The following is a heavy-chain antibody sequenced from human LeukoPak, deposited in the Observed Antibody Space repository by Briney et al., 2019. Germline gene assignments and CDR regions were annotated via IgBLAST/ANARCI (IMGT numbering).Heavy chain of an antibody. Sequence: ASVKVSCKASGYTFTGYYMHWVRQAPEQGLEWVGRINPNSGGTNYAQKFQGRVTMTRDTSISTAYMELSRLRSDDTAVYYCARVRRYYDSSGYYYFDYWGQGTLVTVSS. CDR1: GYTFTGYY. V-gene: IGHV1-2*06. CDR2: INPNSGGT. D-gene: IGHD3-22*01. CDR3: ARVRRYYDSSGYYYFDY. J-gene: IGHJ4*02.